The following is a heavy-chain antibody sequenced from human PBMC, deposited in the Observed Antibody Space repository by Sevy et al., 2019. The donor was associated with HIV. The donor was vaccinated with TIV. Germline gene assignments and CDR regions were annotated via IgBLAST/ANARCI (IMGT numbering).Heavy chain of an antibody. CDR3: ARAPPGYCSGESCNGIGH. J-gene: IGHJ4*02. Sequence: GSLRLSCAASGFIVSSNYMSWVRQAPGKGLEWVSVIHGGDTTYYADSVKGRFTISRDNSKNTLYLQMNSLRAEDTAVYYCARAPPGYCSGESCNGIGHWGQGTRVTVSS. CDR1: GFIVSSNY. CDR2: IHGGDTT. D-gene: IGHD2-15*01. V-gene: IGHV3-66*01.